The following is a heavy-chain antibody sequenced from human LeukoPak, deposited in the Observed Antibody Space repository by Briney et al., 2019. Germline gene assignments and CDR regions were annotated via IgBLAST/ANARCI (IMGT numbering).Heavy chain of an antibody. Sequence: SETLSLTCTVSGYSISSGYYWGWIRQLPGKGLEWIGSIYHSGSTYYNPSLKSRVTISVDTSKNQFSLKLSSVTAADTAVYYCARDLVGDGYSYYFDYWGQGTLVTVSS. CDR1: GYSISSGYY. CDR2: IYHSGST. D-gene: IGHD5-24*01. V-gene: IGHV4-38-2*02. J-gene: IGHJ4*02. CDR3: ARDLVGDGYSYYFDY.